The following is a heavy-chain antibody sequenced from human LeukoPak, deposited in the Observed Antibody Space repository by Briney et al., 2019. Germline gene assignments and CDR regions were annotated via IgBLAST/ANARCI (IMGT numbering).Heavy chain of an antibody. J-gene: IGHJ4*02. CDR2: IIPILGIA. V-gene: IGHV1-69*04. D-gene: IGHD2-2*02. Sequence: SVKVSCKASGGTFSSYAISWVRQAPGQGLEWMGRIIPILGIANYAQKFQGRVTITADKSTSTAYMELSSLRSEDTAVYYCARDPKGYCSSTSCYTPGGAADYWGQGTLVTVSS. CDR1: GGTFSSYA. CDR3: ARDPKGYCSSTSCYTPGGAADY.